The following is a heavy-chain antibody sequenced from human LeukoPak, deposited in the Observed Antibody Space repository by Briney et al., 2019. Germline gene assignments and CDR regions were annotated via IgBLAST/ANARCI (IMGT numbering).Heavy chain of an antibody. D-gene: IGHD3-22*01. V-gene: IGHV2-5*01. Sequence: SGPTLVKPTQTLTLTCTFSGFSLSTSGVGVGWIRQPPGKALEWLALIYWNDDKRYSPSLKSRLTITKDTSKNQVVLTMTNMDPVDTATYYCAHRGVDYYDSSGYYYHLYYFDYWGQGTLVTVSS. CDR3: AHRGVDYYDSSGYYYHLYYFDY. CDR1: GFSLSTSGVG. J-gene: IGHJ4*02. CDR2: IYWNDDK.